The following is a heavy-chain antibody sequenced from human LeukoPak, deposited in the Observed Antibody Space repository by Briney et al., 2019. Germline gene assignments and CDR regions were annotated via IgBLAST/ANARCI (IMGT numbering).Heavy chain of an antibody. CDR3: ARQAPPVPPPWRYCSGGSCYRDPYYYYMDV. CDR1: GGSFSGYY. V-gene: IGHV4-34*01. CDR2: INHSGST. Sequence: NASETLSLTCAVYGGSFSGYYWSWIRQPPGKGLEWIGEINHSGSTNYNPSLKSRVTISLDTSKNQFSLKLSSVTPADTDVYYCARQAPPVPPPWRYCSGGSCYRDPYYYYMDVWDKGTPVTISS. D-gene: IGHD2-15*01. J-gene: IGHJ6*03.